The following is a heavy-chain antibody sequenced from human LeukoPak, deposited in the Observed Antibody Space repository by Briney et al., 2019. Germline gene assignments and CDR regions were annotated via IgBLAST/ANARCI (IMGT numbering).Heavy chain of an antibody. CDR1: GGSFSGYY. Sequence: KPSETLSLACAVYGGSFSGYYWSWIRQPPGKGLEWIGEINHSGSTNYNPSLKSRVTISVDTSKNQFSLKLSSVTAADTAVYYCARGALGQWLEYFQHWGQGTLVTVSS. D-gene: IGHD6-19*01. CDR2: INHSGST. J-gene: IGHJ1*01. CDR3: ARGALGQWLEYFQH. V-gene: IGHV4-34*01.